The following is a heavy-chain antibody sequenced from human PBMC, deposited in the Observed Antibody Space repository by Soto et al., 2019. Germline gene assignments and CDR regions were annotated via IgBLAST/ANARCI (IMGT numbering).Heavy chain of an antibody. J-gene: IGHJ4*02. Sequence: QVQLVQSGAEVKKPGASVKVSCKASGYTFTSYGISLVRQAPGQGLEWMGWISAYNGNTNYAQKLQGRVTMTTDTSTRTGYMELRSLRSDDTAVYYCARSGWELLPESLHFDYWGQGTLVTVSS. D-gene: IGHD1-26*01. V-gene: IGHV1-18*01. CDR1: GYTFTSYG. CDR2: ISAYNGNT. CDR3: ARSGWELLPESLHFDY.